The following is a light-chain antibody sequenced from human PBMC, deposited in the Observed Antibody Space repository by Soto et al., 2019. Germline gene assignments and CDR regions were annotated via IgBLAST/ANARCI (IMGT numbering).Light chain of an antibody. V-gene: IGLV2-11*01. J-gene: IGLJ1*01. CDR2: DVY. Sequence: QSVLTQPRSVSGSPGQSVTISCTGTSSDVGTYNYVSWYQQHPGKAPKLMIYDVYKRPSGVPDRFSGSKTGNTASLTISGLQAEDEADYYCFSHRGGDSHVFGTGTKVTVL. CDR1: SSDVGTYNY. CDR3: FSHRGGDSHV.